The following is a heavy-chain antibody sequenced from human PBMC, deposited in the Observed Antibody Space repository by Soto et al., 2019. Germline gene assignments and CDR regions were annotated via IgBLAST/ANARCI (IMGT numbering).Heavy chain of an antibody. D-gene: IGHD3-16*01. Sequence: AKASCKSCGDTITSYAMHWVRQAPGQRLEWMGWINAGNGNTKYSQKFQGRVTITRDTSASTAYMELSSLRSEDTAVYYCARVIGGLYYFDYWGQGTLVTVSS. CDR1: GDTITSYA. V-gene: IGHV1-3*01. J-gene: IGHJ4*02. CDR2: INAGNGNT. CDR3: ARVIGGLYYFDY.